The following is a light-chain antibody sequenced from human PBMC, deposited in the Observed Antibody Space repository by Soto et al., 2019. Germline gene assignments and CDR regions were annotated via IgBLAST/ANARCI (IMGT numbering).Light chain of an antibody. V-gene: IGKV3-15*01. CDR3: HQYKHWRT. CDR2: GAS. Sequence: EIVMTQSPATLSVSPGERATLSCRASESVSTNLAWYQQKPGQAPRLLIFGASIRSTGIPARFIGSGSGTEFTLTISSLQSEDFAVYYWHQYKHWRTFGQGTKVEIK. CDR1: ESVSTN. J-gene: IGKJ1*01.